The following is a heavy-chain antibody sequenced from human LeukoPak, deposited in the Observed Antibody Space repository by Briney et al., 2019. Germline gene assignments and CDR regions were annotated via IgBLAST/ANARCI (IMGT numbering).Heavy chain of an antibody. V-gene: IGHV3-11*04. CDR1: GFTFSDYY. CDR2: ISSSGSTI. CDR3: ARGRLLSHPYDFWSGYSTTWFDP. Sequence: GGSLRLSCAASGFTFSDYYMSWIRQAPGKGLEWVSYISSSGSTIYYADSVKGRFTISRDNAKNSLYLQMNSLRAEDTAVYYCARGRLLSHPYDFWSGYSTTWFDPWGQGTLVTVSS. J-gene: IGHJ5*02. D-gene: IGHD3-3*01.